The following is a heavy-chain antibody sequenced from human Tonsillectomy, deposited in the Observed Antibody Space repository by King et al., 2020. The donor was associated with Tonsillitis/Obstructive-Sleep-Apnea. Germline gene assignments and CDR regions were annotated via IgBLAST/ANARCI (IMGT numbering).Heavy chain of an antibody. Sequence: VQLVESGGGLVQPGGSLRLSCSASGFTFSSSSMHWVRQAPGKGVQYVSAISSYGDRTSYADSVKGRFTISRDNSKNTLCLQMSSLSAEDTAVYYCVKESAGLADYWGQGTLVTVSS. CDR3: VKESAGLADY. D-gene: IGHD3-16*01. J-gene: IGHJ4*02. CDR2: ISSYGDRT. V-gene: IGHV3-64D*06. CDR1: GFTFSSSS.